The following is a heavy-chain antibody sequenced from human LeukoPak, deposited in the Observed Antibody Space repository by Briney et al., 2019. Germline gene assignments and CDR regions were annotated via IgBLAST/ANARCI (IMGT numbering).Heavy chain of an antibody. J-gene: IGHJ4*02. CDR1: GGSISSYY. Sequence: SETLSLTCTVSGGSISSYYWSWIRQPPGKGLEWIGYIYYSGSTNYNPSLKSRVTISVDTSKNQFSLKLSSVTAADTAVYYCARRSIYDYSYYFDYWGQGTLVTVSS. CDR2: IYYSGST. V-gene: IGHV4-59*01. CDR3: ARRSIYDYSYYFDY. D-gene: IGHD5-12*01.